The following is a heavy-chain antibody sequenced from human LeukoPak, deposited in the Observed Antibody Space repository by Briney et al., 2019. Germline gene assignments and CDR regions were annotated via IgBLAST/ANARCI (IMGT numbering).Heavy chain of an antibody. D-gene: IGHD6-19*01. J-gene: IGHJ4*02. V-gene: IGHV4-39*01. CDR3: ARREWSSRTRSHFDY. CDR1: GGSISSSSYY. CDR2: IYYSGST. Sequence: SETLSLTCTVSGGSISSSSYYWGWLRQPPGKGLEWIGSIYYSGSTYYNPSLKSRVTISVDTSKNQFSLKLSSVTAADTAVYYCARREWSSRTRSHFDYWGQGTLVTVSS.